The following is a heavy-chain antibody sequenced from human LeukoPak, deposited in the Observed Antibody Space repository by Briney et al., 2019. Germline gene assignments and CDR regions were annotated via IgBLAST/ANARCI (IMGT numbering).Heavy chain of an antibody. J-gene: IGHJ3*02. Sequence: GGSLRLSCAASGFTFSSYAMSWVRQAPGKGLEWVSAISGSGGSTYYADSVKGRFTISRDNSKNTLYLQMNSLRAEDTAVYYCAKGSKASWYYDSSGYYHDAFDIWGQGTMVTVSS. CDR1: GFTFSSYA. V-gene: IGHV3-23*01. D-gene: IGHD3-22*01. CDR3: AKGSKASWYYDSSGYYHDAFDI. CDR2: ISGSGGST.